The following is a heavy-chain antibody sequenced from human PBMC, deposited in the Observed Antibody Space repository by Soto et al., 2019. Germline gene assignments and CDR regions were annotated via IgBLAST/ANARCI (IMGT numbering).Heavy chain of an antibody. V-gene: IGHV3-49*03. CDR3: TRDGYGSGSYPPPFDY. CDR2: IRSKAYGGTT. CDR1: GFTCVDYA. J-gene: IGHJ4*02. Sequence: RSLRLCYAAAGFTCVDYAVSWFRQAPGKGLEWVGFIRSKAYGGTTEYAASVKGRFTISRDDSKSIAYLQMNSLKTEDTAVYYCTRDGYGSGSYPPPFDYWGQGTLVTVSS. D-gene: IGHD3-10*01.